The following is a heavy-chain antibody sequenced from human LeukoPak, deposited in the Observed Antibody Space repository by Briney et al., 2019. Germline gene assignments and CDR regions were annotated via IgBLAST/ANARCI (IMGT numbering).Heavy chain of an antibody. J-gene: IGHJ2*01. Sequence: ASQTLSLTCAISGDSVSSNSAAWNWIRQSPSRGLEWLGRTYYRSKWYNEYAVSVKSRITINPDTSKNQFSLQLNSVTPEDTAVYYCARGGWELLSHYWYFDLWGRGTLVTVSS. V-gene: IGHV6-1*01. D-gene: IGHD1-26*01. CDR2: TYYRSKWYN. CDR3: ARGGWELLSHYWYFDL. CDR1: GDSVSSNSAA.